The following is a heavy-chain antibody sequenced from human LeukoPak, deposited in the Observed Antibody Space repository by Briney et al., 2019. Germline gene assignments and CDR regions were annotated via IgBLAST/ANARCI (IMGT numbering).Heavy chain of an antibody. CDR2: INPNSGGT. J-gene: IGHJ1*01. D-gene: IGHD3-10*01. Sequence: ASVKVSCKASGYTFTGYYMHWVRQAPGQGLEWMGWINPNSGGTNYAQKFQGRVTMTRDTSISTAYMELSRLRSDDTAVYYCAREEYYGSGSKPFQHWGQGTLVTVSS. CDR3: AREEYYGSGSKPFQH. V-gene: IGHV1-2*02. CDR1: GYTFTGYY.